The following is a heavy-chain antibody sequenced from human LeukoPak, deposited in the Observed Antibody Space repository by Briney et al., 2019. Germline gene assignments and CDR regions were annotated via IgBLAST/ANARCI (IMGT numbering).Heavy chain of an antibody. Sequence: SETLSLTCTVSGGSVSSGSYYWSWIRQPPGKGLEWIGYISYSGSTNYNPSLKSRVTISVDTSKNQFSLKLSSVTAADTAVYYCARGRSSSGYYKRKPEYYFDYWGQGTLVTVSS. V-gene: IGHV4-61*01. D-gene: IGHD3-22*01. J-gene: IGHJ4*02. CDR2: ISYSGST. CDR3: ARGRSSSGYYKRKPEYYFDY. CDR1: GGSVSSGSYY.